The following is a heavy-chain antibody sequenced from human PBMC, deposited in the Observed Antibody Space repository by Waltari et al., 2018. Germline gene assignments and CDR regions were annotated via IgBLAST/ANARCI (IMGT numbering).Heavy chain of an antibody. CDR3: ARSGYDFWSGKGPGFDY. J-gene: IGHJ4*02. CDR2: IYYSGST. V-gene: IGHV4-59*08. D-gene: IGHD3-3*01. CDR1: GGSISSYY. Sequence: QVQLQESGPGLVKPSETLSLTCTVSGGSISSYYWSWIRQPPGKGLEWIGYIYYSGSTNYNPSLKSRVTISVDTSKNQFSRKLSSVTAADTAVYYCARSGYDFWSGKGPGFDYWGQGTLVTVSS.